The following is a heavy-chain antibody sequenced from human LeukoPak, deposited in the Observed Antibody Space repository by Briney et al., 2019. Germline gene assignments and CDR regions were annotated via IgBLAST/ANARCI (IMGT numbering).Heavy chain of an antibody. CDR2: INPNSGGP. CDR3: AREYMYAYLN. Sequence: ASVKVSCKASGYTFTGYSMHWVRQAPGQGLEWMGWINPNSGGPKYAQEFRGRVTMTRDPSISTAYMELSRLRSDDTAVYYCAREYMYAYLNWGQGTLVTVSS. D-gene: IGHD2-8*01. CDR1: GYTFTGYS. V-gene: IGHV1-2*02. J-gene: IGHJ4*02.